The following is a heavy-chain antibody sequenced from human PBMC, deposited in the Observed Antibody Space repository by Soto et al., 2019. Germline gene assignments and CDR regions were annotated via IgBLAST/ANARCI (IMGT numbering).Heavy chain of an antibody. CDR3: ARDPYGSGSYYNSYGMDV. CDR1: GGSFSSGGYY. CDR2: IYYSGST. J-gene: IGHJ6*02. Sequence: QVQLQESGPGLVKPSQTLSLTCTVSGGSFSSGGYYWSWIRQHPGKGLEWIGYIYYSGSTYYNPSLKSRVTISVDTSKNQFSLKLSSVTAADTAVYYCARDPYGSGSYYNSYGMDVWGQGTTVTVSS. V-gene: IGHV4-31*03. D-gene: IGHD3-10*01.